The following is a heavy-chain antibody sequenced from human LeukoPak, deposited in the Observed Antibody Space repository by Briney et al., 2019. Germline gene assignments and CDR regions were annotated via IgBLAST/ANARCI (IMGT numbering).Heavy chain of an antibody. CDR1: GFTFSSYS. Sequence: GGSLRLSCAASGFTFSSYSMNWVRQAPGKGLEWVSYISSSSSTIYYADSVKGRFTISRDNAKNSLYLQMNSLRAEDTAVYYCARERATYNWNYVGGYYYMDVWGKGTTVTVSS. CDR2: ISSSSSTI. V-gene: IGHV3-48*01. D-gene: IGHD1-7*01. CDR3: ARERATYNWNYVGGYYYMDV. J-gene: IGHJ6*03.